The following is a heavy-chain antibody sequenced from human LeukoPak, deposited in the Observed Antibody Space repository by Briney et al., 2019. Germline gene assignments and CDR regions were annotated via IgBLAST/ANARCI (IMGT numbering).Heavy chain of an antibody. V-gene: IGHV3-33*06. D-gene: IGHD3-9*01. Sequence: PGRSLRLSCAASGFTFSSFGMHWVRQAPGKGLEWVAVIWFDGTNKYYADSVKGRFTISRDNSKKTLYLQMNSLRAEDMAVYYCTKDQYDILTDTTYYFDYWGQGTLVTVSS. CDR2: IWFDGTNK. J-gene: IGHJ4*02. CDR3: TKDQYDILTDTTYYFDY. CDR1: GFTFSSFG.